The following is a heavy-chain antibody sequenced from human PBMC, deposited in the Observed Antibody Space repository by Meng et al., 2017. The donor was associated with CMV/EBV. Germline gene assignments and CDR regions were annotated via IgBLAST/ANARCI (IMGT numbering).Heavy chain of an antibody. CDR1: RFTFSTYW. V-gene: IGHV3-7*01. CDR3: ARDGIVVVVAATSYYGMDV. J-gene: IGHJ6*02. D-gene: IGHD2-15*01. CDR2: IKQDGSEK. Sequence: GGSLRLSCSASRFTFSTYWMSWVRQAPGKGLEWVANIKQDGSEKYYVDSVKGRFTISRDNAKNSLYLQMNSLRAEDTAVYYCARDGIVVVVAATSYYGMDVWGQGTTVTVSS.